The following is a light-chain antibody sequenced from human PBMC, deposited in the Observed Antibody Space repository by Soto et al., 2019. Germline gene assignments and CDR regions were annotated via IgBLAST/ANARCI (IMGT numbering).Light chain of an antibody. Sequence: EIVLTQSPATLSLSPGERATLSCRASQSVSSYLAWYQQKPGQAPRLLIYDASNRATGIPARFRGSGSGTDFTLTISSLEPEDFAMYYCQQRDNWPWTFGQGTKLEIK. CDR2: DAS. CDR3: QQRDNWPWT. CDR1: QSVSSY. J-gene: IGKJ1*01. V-gene: IGKV3-11*01.